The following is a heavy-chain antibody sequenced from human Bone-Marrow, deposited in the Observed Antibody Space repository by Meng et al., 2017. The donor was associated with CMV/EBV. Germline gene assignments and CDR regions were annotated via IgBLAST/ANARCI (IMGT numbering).Heavy chain of an antibody. J-gene: IGHJ2*01. Sequence: GESLKISCAASGFTFDDYAMHWVRQAPGKGLEWLSYISGSGATIFYAASVKGRFTVSRDNANNSLYLQMNSLRAEDTAVYFCARDRRVVRSWYFDLWGRGTLVTVSS. CDR2: ISGSGATI. D-gene: IGHD6-6*01. CDR1: GFTFDDYA. CDR3: ARDRRVVRSWYFDL. V-gene: IGHV3-48*03.